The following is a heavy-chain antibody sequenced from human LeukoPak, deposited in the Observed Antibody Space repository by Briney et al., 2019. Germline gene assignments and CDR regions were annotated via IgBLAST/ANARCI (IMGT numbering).Heavy chain of an antibody. D-gene: IGHD2-15*01. CDR2: VYYSGST. Sequence: ASETLSLTCTVSGGSISSHYWSWIRQPPGKGLKWIGYVYYSGSTNYNPSLKSRLTISLDTSKNQFSLKLSSVTAADTAVYYCARGYCSGGSCYWFDPWGQGTLVTVSS. V-gene: IGHV4-59*11. J-gene: IGHJ5*02. CDR1: GGSISSHY. CDR3: ARGYCSGGSCYWFDP.